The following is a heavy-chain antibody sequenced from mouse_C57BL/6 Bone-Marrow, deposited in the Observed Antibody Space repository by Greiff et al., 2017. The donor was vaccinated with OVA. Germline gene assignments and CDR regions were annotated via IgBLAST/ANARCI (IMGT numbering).Heavy chain of an antibody. J-gene: IGHJ1*03. CDR1: GYTFTSYW. D-gene: IGHD2-1*01. V-gene: IGHV1-64*01. CDR2: IHPNSGST. Sequence: QVQLQQPGAELVKPGASVKLSCKASGYTFTSYWMHWVKQRPGQGLEWIGMIHPNSGSTNYNEKFKSKATLTVDKSSSTAYMQLSSLTSEDSAVYYGARSRYGNWYFDVWGTGTTVTVSS. CDR3: ARSRYGNWYFDV.